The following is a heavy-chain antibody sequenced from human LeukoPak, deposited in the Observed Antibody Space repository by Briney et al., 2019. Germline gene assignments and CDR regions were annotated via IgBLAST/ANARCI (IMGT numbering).Heavy chain of an antibody. CDR1: GASVTSSSYY. J-gene: IGHJ4*02. CDR2: IYYSGST. V-gene: IGHV4-39*01. Sequence: PSETLSLTCTVSGASVTSSSYYWGWIRQPPGKGLEWIGIIYYSGSTYYNPSLKSRATISVDTSKNQFSLKLSSVTAADTAVYYCARSSRAVAGTLDYWGQGTLVTVSS. D-gene: IGHD6-19*01. CDR3: ARSSRAVAGTLDY.